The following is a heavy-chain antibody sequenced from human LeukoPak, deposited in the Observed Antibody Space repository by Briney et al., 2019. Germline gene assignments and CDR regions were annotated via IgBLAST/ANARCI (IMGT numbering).Heavy chain of an antibody. CDR1: GYTLTELS. J-gene: IGHJ1*01. Sequence: ASVKVSCKVSGYTLTELSMHWVRQAPGKGLEWMGGFDPEDGETIYAQKFQGRVTMTEDTSTDTAYLELSSLRSEDTAVYYCATAYSSSWYRYFQHWGQGTLVTVSS. D-gene: IGHD6-13*01. V-gene: IGHV1-24*01. CDR2: FDPEDGET. CDR3: ATAYSSSWYRYFQH.